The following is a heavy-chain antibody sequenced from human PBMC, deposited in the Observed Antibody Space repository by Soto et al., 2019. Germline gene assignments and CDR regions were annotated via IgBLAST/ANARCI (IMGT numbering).Heavy chain of an antibody. Sequence: SVKVSCKASGGTFSSYAISWVRQAPGQGLEWMGGIIPIFGTANYAQKSQGRVTITADESTSTAYMELSSLRSEDTAVYYCARDGSRQPLYFDYWGQGTLVTVSS. CDR3: ARDGSRQPLYFDY. V-gene: IGHV1-69*13. D-gene: IGHD1-1*01. J-gene: IGHJ4*02. CDR1: GGTFSSYA. CDR2: IIPIFGTA.